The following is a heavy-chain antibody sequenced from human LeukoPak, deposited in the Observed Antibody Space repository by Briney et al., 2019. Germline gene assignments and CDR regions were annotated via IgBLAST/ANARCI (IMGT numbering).Heavy chain of an antibody. J-gene: IGHJ4*02. CDR3: AREAQYSSALTHNDY. CDR1: GYSISSGYY. CDR2: IHHSGST. V-gene: IGHV4-38-2*02. Sequence: SETLSLTCTVSGYSISSGYYWGWIRQPPGKGLEWIGSIHHSGSTYSNPSLKSRVTISVDTSKNQFSLKLNPVTAADTAVYYCAREAQYSSALTHNDYWSQGTLVTVSS. D-gene: IGHD6-19*01.